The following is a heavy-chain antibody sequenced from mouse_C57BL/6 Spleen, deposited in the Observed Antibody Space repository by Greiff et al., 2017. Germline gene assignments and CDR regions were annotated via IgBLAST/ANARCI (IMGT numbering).Heavy chain of an antibody. V-gene: IGHV1-80*01. CDR3: ARDYGRSYAMYY. CDR1: GYAFSSYW. Sequence: QVQLQQSGAELVKPGASVKISCKASGYAFSSYWMNWVKQRPGKGLEWIGQIYPGDGDTNYNGKFKGKATLTADKSSSTASMQLSSLTSEDSAVYFCARDYGRSYAMYYWGQGTSVTVSS. CDR2: IYPGDGDT. J-gene: IGHJ4*01. D-gene: IGHD1-1*01.